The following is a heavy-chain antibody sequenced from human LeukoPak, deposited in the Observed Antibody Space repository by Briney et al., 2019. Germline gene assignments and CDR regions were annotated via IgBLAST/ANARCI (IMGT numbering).Heavy chain of an antibody. J-gene: IGHJ6*03. Sequence: GGSLRLSCAASGFTFSSYTMNWVRQPPGKGLEWVSNIGTSSTTIYYADSVKGRFTISRDNAKNSLYLQMNSLRADDTAVYYCARFAAGGSYYYYMDVWGKGTTVAVSS. CDR3: ARFAAGGSYYYYMDV. CDR2: IGTSSTTI. CDR1: GFTFSSYT. D-gene: IGHD6-25*01. V-gene: IGHV3-48*01.